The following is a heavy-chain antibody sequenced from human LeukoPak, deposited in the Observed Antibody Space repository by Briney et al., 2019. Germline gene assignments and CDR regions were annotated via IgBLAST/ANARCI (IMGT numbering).Heavy chain of an antibody. Sequence: SETLSLTCAVSGYSISSGYYWGWIRQRPGEGLEWIGSIYHSGSTYYNPSLKSRVTISVDTSKNQFSLKLSSVTAADTAVYYRARADFGDFDYWGQGTLVTVSS. V-gene: IGHV4-38-2*01. CDR3: ARADFGDFDY. J-gene: IGHJ4*02. CDR1: GYSISSGYY. D-gene: IGHD4-17*01. CDR2: IYHSGST.